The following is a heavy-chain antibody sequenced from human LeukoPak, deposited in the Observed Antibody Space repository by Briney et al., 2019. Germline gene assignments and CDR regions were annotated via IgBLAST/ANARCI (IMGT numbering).Heavy chain of an antibody. CDR2: IYYSGTT. Sequence: SETLSLTCTVSGGSISSSRYYWSWIRQAPGKGLEWIGSIYYSGTTYYNPSLKSRVTISVDTSKNQFSLKLSSVTAADTAVYYCARHNPNRGRYFDWLPFDPWGQGTLVTVSS. CDR1: GGSISSSRYY. J-gene: IGHJ5*02. D-gene: IGHD3-9*01. V-gene: IGHV4-39*01. CDR3: ARHNPNRGRYFDWLPFDP.